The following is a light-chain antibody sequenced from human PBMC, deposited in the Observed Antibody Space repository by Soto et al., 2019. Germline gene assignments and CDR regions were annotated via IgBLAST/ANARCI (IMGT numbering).Light chain of an antibody. V-gene: IGLV1-40*01. J-gene: IGLJ3*02. CDR2: GDT. Sequence: QSVLTQPPSVSGAPGQRVTISCTGSSSNIGAGYDVHWYQQLPGTAPKLLISGDTNRPSGVPDRFSGSKSGTSASLAITGLRAEDAAVYYCQSFDSSLSGWLFGGGTKLTVL. CDR1: SSNIGAGYD. CDR3: QSFDSSLSGWL.